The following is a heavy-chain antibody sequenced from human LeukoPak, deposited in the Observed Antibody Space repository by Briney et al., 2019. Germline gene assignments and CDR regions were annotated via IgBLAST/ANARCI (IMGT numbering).Heavy chain of an antibody. Sequence: SETLSLTCTVSGGSITGFHWSWIRQPPGKGLEWIGYIYSNEATEYRPSLRSRVTISADTSKNQFSLKLASVTAADTAIYYCARRNDFDIWGPGTMVTVSS. CDR1: GGSITGFH. CDR3: ARRNDFDI. CDR2: IYSNEAT. V-gene: IGHV4-4*08. J-gene: IGHJ3*02.